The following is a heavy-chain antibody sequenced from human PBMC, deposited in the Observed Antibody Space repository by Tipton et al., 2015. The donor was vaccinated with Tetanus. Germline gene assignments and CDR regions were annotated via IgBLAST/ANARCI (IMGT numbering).Heavy chain of an antibody. D-gene: IGHD3-22*01. J-gene: IGHJ6*02. CDR3: ARDGPYSSDTGNDYRFYGMDV. V-gene: IGHV4-61*01. Sequence: TLSLTCTVSGGSVNSGSYYWSWIRQPPGKGLEWIGYIYQSGSTSYSPSLESRVTISLETSKNQFSLRLSSVTAADMAVYYCARDGPYSSDTGNDYRFYGMDVWGQGTTVTVSS. CDR2: IYQSGST. CDR1: GGSVNSGSYY.